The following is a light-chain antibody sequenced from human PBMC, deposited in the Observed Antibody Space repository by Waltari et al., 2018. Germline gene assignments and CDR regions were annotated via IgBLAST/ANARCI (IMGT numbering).Light chain of an antibody. CDR2: AAS. V-gene: IGKV1-39*01. J-gene: IGKJ1*01. CDR1: QSISNY. Sequence: DIQMTQSPSSLSASVGDRVTITCRASQSISNYLNWYQQKPGKAPKLLIYAASSLQSGVPSRFSGSGSGTDFTLTISSLQPEDFATYCCQQSYNTPITFGQGTKVEIK. CDR3: QQSYNTPIT.